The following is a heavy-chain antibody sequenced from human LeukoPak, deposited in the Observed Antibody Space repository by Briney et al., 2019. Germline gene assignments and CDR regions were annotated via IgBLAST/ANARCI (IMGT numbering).Heavy chain of an antibody. CDR3: AKAYSGSFGVFDY. CDR1: GFTFSSYG. D-gene: IGHD1-26*01. J-gene: IGHJ4*02. V-gene: IGHV3-33*06. Sequence: GGSLRLSCAASGFTFSSYGMHWVRQAPGKGLEWVAVIWYDGSNKYYADSVKGRFTISRDNSKNTLYLQMNSLRAEDTGVYYCAKAYSGSFGVFDYWGQGTLVTVSS. CDR2: IWYDGSNK.